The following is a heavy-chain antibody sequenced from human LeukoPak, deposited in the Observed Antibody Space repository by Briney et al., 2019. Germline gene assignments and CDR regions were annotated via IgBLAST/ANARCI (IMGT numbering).Heavy chain of an antibody. Sequence: PGGSLRLSCAASGFTFDDYAMHWVRQAPGKGLEWVSGISWNSGSIGYADSVKGRFTISRDNAKNSLYLQMNSLRAEDTALYYCAKDPRRYSSGWSTYYFDYWGQGTLVTVSS. CDR3: AKDPRRYSSGWSTYYFDY. D-gene: IGHD6-19*01. CDR2: ISWNSGSI. J-gene: IGHJ4*02. CDR1: GFTFDDYA. V-gene: IGHV3-9*01.